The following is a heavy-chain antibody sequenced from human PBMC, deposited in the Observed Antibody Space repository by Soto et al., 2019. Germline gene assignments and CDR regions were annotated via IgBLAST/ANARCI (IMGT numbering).Heavy chain of an antibody. CDR3: ARDRAAPYGVHI. J-gene: IGHJ3*02. D-gene: IGHD2-15*01. V-gene: IGHV1-69*12. Sequence: QVQLVQSGAEVKKPGSSVKVSCKASGGTFSSYAISWVRQAPGQGLEWMGGIIPIFGTANYAQKFQGRVTITADESPSTAYSELSSLTAEETAVDYCARDRAAPYGVHIWGQGTMVTVSS. CDR2: IIPIFGTA. CDR1: GGTFSSYA.